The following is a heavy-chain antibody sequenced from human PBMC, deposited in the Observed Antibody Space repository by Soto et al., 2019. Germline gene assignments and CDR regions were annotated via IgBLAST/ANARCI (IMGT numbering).Heavy chain of an antibody. D-gene: IGHD6-6*01. V-gene: IGHV3-23*01. CDR3: SRWRRNFDY. Sequence: EVQLLESGGGLVQPGGSLRLSCAASGFTFSSYAMSWVRQAPGKGLEWVSAISGSGGSTYYADSVKGRFTISRDNSKNTLYLQMNSLRAEGTAVCYCSRWRRNFDYWGQGTLVTASS. J-gene: IGHJ4*02. CDR2: ISGSGGST. CDR1: GFTFSSYA.